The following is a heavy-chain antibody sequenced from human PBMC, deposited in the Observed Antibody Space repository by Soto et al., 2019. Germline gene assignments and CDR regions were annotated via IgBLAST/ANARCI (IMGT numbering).Heavy chain of an antibody. Sequence: QVQLVESGGGVVQPGRSLSLSCAASGFSFSGYGMHWVRQAPGKGLEWVAVIFFDGGRKFYADSVKGRFTLSRDNSKNTMLQQMSSLGVHDTAVYYCARDEYCIGTRCYTDFYYGLDVWGQGTKVTVSS. J-gene: IGHJ6*02. CDR1: GFSFSGYG. CDR3: ARDEYCIGTRCYTDFYYGLDV. D-gene: IGHD2-2*02. CDR2: IFFDGGRK. V-gene: IGHV3-30*03.